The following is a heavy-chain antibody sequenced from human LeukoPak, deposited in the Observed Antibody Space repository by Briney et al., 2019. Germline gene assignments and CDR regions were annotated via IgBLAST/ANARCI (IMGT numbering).Heavy chain of an antibody. D-gene: IGHD4/OR15-4a*01. CDR3: ARGLTFDY. V-gene: IGHV1-2*02. Sequence: ASVKVSCKASGGTFSNYAISWVRQAPGQGLEWMGWINPNSGGTNYAQKFQGRVTMTRDTSISTAYMELSRLRSDDTAVYYCARGLTFDYWGQGTLVTVSS. CDR1: GGTFSNYA. CDR2: INPNSGGT. J-gene: IGHJ4*02.